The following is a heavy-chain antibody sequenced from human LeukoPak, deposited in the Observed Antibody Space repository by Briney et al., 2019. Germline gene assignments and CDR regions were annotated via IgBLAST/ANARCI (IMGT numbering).Heavy chain of an antibody. Sequence: ASVKVSCKASGYTFTGYYMHWVRQAPGQGLEWMGWINPNSGGTNYAQKFQGRVTMTRDTSISTAYMELSRLRSDDTAVYHCARNSGSYYGGDYWGQGTLVTVSS. D-gene: IGHD1-26*01. CDR3: ARNSGSYYGGDY. V-gene: IGHV1-2*02. CDR2: INPNSGGT. J-gene: IGHJ4*02. CDR1: GYTFTGYY.